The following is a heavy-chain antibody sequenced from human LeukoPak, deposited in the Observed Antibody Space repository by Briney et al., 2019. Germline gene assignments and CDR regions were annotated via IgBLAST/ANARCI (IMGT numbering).Heavy chain of an antibody. J-gene: IGHJ5*02. V-gene: IGHV1-69*13. CDR1: GGTFSSYA. CDR2: IIPIFGTA. CDR3: AREGTTYYYDTSGYRPPSGS. Sequence: GASVKVSCKASGGTFSSYAISWVRQAPGQGLEWMGGIIPIFGTANYAQKFQGRVTITADESTSTAYMELSSLRSEDTAVYYCAREGTTYYYDTSGYRPPSGSWGQGTLVTVSS. D-gene: IGHD3-22*01.